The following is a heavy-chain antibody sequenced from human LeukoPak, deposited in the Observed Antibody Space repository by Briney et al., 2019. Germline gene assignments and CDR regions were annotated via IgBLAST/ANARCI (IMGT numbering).Heavy chain of an antibody. D-gene: IGHD5-18*01. CDR3: SKDLHSYGCSAVFVY. CDR1: GFTFSSYG. J-gene: IGHJ4*02. Sequence: GGSLRLSCAASGFTFSSYGMHWVRQAPGKGLEWVAFIRYDGGNKYYADSVKGRFTISRDNSKNTLHLQMNSLRAEDTAVYYCSKDLHSYGCSAVFVYWGQGTLVTVSS. V-gene: IGHV3-30*02. CDR2: IRYDGGNK.